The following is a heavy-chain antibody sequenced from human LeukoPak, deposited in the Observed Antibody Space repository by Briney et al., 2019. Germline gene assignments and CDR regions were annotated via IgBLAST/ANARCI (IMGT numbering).Heavy chain of an antibody. Sequence: GGSQRLSYAASGLTFSSYSMNWVRETPGKGLECVSSISSRKSYIYHSPSVRGRFTISRDNAKHSLYLQMNSLRAEDTAVYYCARDVRSGYGYWDYWGKGTLVTVSS. CDR2: ISSRKSYI. CDR3: ARDVRSGYGYWDY. D-gene: IGHD5-12*01. CDR1: GLTFSSYS. V-gene: IGHV3-21*01. J-gene: IGHJ4*02.